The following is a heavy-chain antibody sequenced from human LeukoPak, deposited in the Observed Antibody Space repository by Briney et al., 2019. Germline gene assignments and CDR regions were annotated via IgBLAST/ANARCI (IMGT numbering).Heavy chain of an antibody. CDR2: INHSGSP. CDR1: GGSFSGYY. CDR3: ASGSPGWYYFDY. V-gene: IGHV4-34*01. J-gene: IGHJ4*02. Sequence: SETLSLTCAVYGGSFSGYYWSWVRQPPGKGRESIGEINHSGSPNYTPSLKSRVTISVDTSKTQFSLKLSSVTAADTAVYYCASGSPGWYYFDYWGQGTLVTVSS.